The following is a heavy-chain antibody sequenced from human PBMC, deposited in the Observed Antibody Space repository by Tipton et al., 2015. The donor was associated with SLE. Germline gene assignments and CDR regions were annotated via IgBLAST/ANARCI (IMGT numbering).Heavy chain of an antibody. CDR2: IYYSGST. J-gene: IGHJ4*02. Sequence: GLVKPSETLSLTCTVSGGSISSHYWSWIRQPPGKGLEWIGYIYYSGSTNYNPSLKSRVTISVDTSKNQFSLKLSSVTAADTAVYYCARGKYWGQGTLVTVSS. CDR3: ARGKY. V-gene: IGHV4-59*11. CDR1: GGSISSHY.